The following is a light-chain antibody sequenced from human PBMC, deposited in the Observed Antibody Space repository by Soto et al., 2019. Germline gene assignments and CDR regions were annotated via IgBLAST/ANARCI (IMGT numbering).Light chain of an antibody. J-gene: IGKJ1*01. CDR2: GTS. CDR3: QHYGSSRT. CDR1: QGVSSNY. Sequence: EIVMTQSPAILSVSPGERATLSCRASQGVSSNYLAWYQQKSGQAPRLLLYGTSSRATGIPERFSGSGSGTDFTLTISRLEPEDFAVYYCQHYGSSRTFGQGTKVDIK. V-gene: IGKV3-20*01.